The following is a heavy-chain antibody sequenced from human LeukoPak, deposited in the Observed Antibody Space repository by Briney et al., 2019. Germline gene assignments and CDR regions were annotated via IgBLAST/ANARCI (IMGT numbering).Heavy chain of an antibody. V-gene: IGHV4-61*01. D-gene: IGHD5-12*01. CDR1: VDSVSSSTHY. CDR2: VFYTGHT. J-gene: IGHJ6*04. Sequence: SETLSLTCTVSVDSVSSSTHYWNWIRQPPGKGLEWIGYVFYTGHTNYNPSLNSRVTISVDPSKNQFSLKLSSVTAADTGVYYCARERREWLGNLLVPDGMDVWGKGTTVTVSS. CDR3: ARERREWLGNLLVPDGMDV.